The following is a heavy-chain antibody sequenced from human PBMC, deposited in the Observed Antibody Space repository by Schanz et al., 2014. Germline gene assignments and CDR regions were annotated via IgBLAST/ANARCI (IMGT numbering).Heavy chain of an antibody. V-gene: IGHV3-11*01. CDR1: GFTFSDYY. CDR2: ISDSGDST. J-gene: IGHJ4*02. CDR3: AKDHAGSDILTALGN. Sequence: QVQLVDSGGGLVKPGGSLRLSCAASGFTFSDYYMTWIRQAPGKGLEWVSDISDSGDSTHYADSVKGRFTISRDNAKNSLFLQMNSLSAEDTAVYYCAKDHAGSDILTALGNWGQGTLVTGSS. D-gene: IGHD3-9*01.